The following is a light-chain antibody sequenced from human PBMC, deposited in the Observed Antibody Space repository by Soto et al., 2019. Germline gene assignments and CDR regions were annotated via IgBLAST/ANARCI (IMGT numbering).Light chain of an antibody. CDR3: ASWDDRLNGPV. V-gene: IGLV1-44*01. CDR2: SDN. Sequence: QSVLTQPPSASGTPGQRVTISCSGSNSNIGSNTVNWYQHLPGTAPKLLIHSDNQRASGVPDRLSGSKSGTSASLAISGLQSEDEANYYCASWDDRLNGPVFGGGTKLTV. CDR1: NSNIGSNT. J-gene: IGLJ2*01.